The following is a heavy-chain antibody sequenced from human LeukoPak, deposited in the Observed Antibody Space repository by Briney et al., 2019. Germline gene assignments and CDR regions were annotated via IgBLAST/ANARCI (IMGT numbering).Heavy chain of an antibody. J-gene: IGHJ6*02. CDR1: GFTFSSYA. Sequence: GGSLRLSCAASGFTFSSYAMHWLRQAPGKGLEWVAVISYDGSNKYYADSVKGRFTISRDNSKNTLYLQMNSLRAEDTAVYYCAKALHSYYDFWSGYFIKDYGMDVWGQGTTVTVSS. D-gene: IGHD3-3*01. CDR3: AKALHSYYDFWSGYFIKDYGMDV. V-gene: IGHV3-30-3*01. CDR2: ISYDGSNK.